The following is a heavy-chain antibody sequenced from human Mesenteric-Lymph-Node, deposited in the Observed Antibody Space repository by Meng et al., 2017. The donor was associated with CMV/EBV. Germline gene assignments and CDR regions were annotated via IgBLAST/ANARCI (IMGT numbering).Heavy chain of an antibody. D-gene: IGHD6-13*01. CDR1: GFSLSTSGVG. J-gene: IGHJ4*02. CDR3: AHSSGIAAAGPFYFDY. Sequence: QITLKESGPTLVKPTQTRTRTCTFSGFSLSTSGVGVGWIRQPPGKALEWLALIYWDDDKRYSPSLKSRLTITKDTSKNQVVLTMTNMDPVDTATYYCAHSSGIAAAGPFYFDYWGQGTLVTVSS. V-gene: IGHV2-5*02. CDR2: IYWDDDK.